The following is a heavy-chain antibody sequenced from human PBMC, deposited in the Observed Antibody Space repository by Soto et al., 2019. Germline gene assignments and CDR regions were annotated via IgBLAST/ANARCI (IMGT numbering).Heavy chain of an antibody. D-gene: IGHD3-22*01. CDR3: ASSYYYDSSGYYYMWAFDI. CDR2: IIPIFGTA. V-gene: IGHV1-69*01. Sequence: QVQLVQSGAEVKKPGSSVKVSCKASGGTFSSYAISWVRQAPGQGLEWMGGIIPIFGTANYAQKFQGRVTITADESTITAYMELSSLRSEDTAVYYCASSYYYDSSGYYYMWAFDIWGQGTMVTVSS. J-gene: IGHJ3*02. CDR1: GGTFSSYA.